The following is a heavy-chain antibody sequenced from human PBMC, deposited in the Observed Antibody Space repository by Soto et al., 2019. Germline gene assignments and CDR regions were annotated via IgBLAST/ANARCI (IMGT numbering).Heavy chain of an antibody. J-gene: IGHJ5*01. CDR2: ISSSTSYV. CDR1: GFTFSRYG. Sequence: GGSLRLSCAASGFTFSRYGMNWLRQAPGKGLEWVASISSSTSYVYYADSVKGRFSTSRDNAKNILYLEMYALRTEDTAVYYCARDPSEGRVGNWFESWGQGTLVTVS. CDR3: ARDPSEGRVGNWFES. V-gene: IGHV3-21*06. D-gene: IGHD2-2*01.